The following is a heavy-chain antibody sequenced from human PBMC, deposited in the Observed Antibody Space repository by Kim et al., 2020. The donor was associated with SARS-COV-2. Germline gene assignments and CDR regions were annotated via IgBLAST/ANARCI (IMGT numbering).Heavy chain of an antibody. CDR3: ASLRGVIIGGAFDI. Sequence: SPSLTRRVTILVDTSKNQFSLKLGSVTATDTAVYYCASLRGVIIGGAFDIWGQGTMVTVSS. V-gene: IGHV4-31*02. J-gene: IGHJ3*02. D-gene: IGHD3-10*01.